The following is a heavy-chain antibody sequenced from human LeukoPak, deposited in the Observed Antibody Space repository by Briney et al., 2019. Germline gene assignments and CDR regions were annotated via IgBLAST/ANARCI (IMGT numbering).Heavy chain of an antibody. Sequence: GGSLRLSCTASGFIFRNYAMSWVRQAPGKGLEWVSTISGAGDNTNNADSVTGRFTISRDDSKNTLYLQMNSLRAEDTAVYYCAKDYSVSNWCFDLWGRGTLVTVSS. V-gene: IGHV3-23*01. CDR1: GFIFRNYA. D-gene: IGHD5/OR15-5a*01. CDR2: ISGAGDNT. CDR3: AKDYSVSNWCFDL. J-gene: IGHJ2*01.